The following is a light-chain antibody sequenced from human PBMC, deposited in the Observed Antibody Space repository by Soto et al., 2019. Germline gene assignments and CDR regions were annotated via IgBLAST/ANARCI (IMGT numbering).Light chain of an antibody. J-gene: IGLJ3*02. V-gene: IGLV1-47*01. CDR3: AAWDDSLSAWV. Sequence: QSVLTQAPSASATPGQRVSISCSGSSSYGRRNYVHWYQHFPGTAPKLLIYRNDDRPSGVPDRFSGSKSGTSASLDISGLRSEDAADYYCAAWDDSLSAWVFGGGPKVTVL. CDR2: RND. CDR1: SSYGRRNY.